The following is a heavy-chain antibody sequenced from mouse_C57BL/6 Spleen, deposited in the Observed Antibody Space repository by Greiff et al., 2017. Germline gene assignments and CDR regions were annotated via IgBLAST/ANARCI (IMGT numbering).Heavy chain of an antibody. CDR1: GYTFTSSW. J-gene: IGHJ1*03. D-gene: IGHD2-5*01. CDR3: AREKAYSNYDLYFDV. V-gene: IGHV1-52*01. Sequence: QVQLQQPGAELVRPGSSVKLSCKASGYTFTSSWMHWVKQRPIQGLEWIGNIDPSASETHYNQKFKDKATLTVDKSSSTAYMQLSSLTSEDSAVYYCAREKAYSNYDLYFDVWGTGTTVTVSS. CDR2: IDPSASET.